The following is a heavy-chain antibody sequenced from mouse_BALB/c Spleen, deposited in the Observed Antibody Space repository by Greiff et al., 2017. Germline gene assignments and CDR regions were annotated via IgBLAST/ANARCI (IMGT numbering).Heavy chain of an antibody. CDR3: ARRDAMDY. Sequence: EVQRVESGGGLVQPGGSRKLSCAASGFTFSSFGMHWVRQAPEKGLEWVAYISSGSSTIYYADTVKGRFTISRDNPKNTLCLQMTSLGSEDTAMYYGARRDAMDYWGQGTSVTVSS. J-gene: IGHJ4*01. CDR1: GFTFSSFG. V-gene: IGHV5-17*02. CDR2: ISSGSSTI.